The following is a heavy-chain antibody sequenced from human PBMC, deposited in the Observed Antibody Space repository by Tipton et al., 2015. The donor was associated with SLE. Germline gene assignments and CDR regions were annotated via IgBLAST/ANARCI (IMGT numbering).Heavy chain of an antibody. D-gene: IGHD5-18*01. CDR1: GFTFSTYW. CDR3: ARARGRYSYGYLDY. CDR2: IKQDGSEK. V-gene: IGHV3-7*01. J-gene: IGHJ4*02. Sequence: SLRLSCAASGFTFSTYWMSWVRQAPGKGLEWVANIKQDGSEKYYVDSVKGRFTISRDNAKNSLYLQMNSLRAEDTAAYYCARARGRYSYGYLDYWGQGTLVTVSS.